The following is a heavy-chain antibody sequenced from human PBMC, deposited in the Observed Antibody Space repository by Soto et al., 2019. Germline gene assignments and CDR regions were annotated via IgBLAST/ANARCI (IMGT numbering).Heavy chain of an antibody. CDR2: ISYDGSNK. CDR3: SRSLTDYYYYGMDV. CDR1: GFTSSSYA. Sequence: GGSLRLSCAASGFTSSSYAMHGVRQAPGKGLEWVAVISYDGSNKYYADSVKGRFTISRDNSKNTLYLQMNSLRAEDTAVYYCSRSLTDYYYYGMDVWGQGTTVTVSS. J-gene: IGHJ6*02. D-gene: IGHD7-27*01. V-gene: IGHV3-30-3*01.